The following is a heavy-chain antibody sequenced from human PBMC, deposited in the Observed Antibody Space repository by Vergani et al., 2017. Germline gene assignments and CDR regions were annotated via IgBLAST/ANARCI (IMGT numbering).Heavy chain of an antibody. V-gene: IGHV3-23*01. CDR1: GFTFSSYA. D-gene: IGHD1-26*01. CDR2: ISGSGGST. Sequence: EVQLLESGGGLVQPGGSLRLSCAASGFTFSSYAMSWVRQAPGKGLEWVSAISGSGGSTYYADSVKGRFTISRDNSKTTLYLQMNSLRAEDTAVYYCAKDGLGGRIGGGGGDFDYWGQGTLVTVSS. J-gene: IGHJ4*02. CDR3: AKDGLGGRIGGGGGDFDY.